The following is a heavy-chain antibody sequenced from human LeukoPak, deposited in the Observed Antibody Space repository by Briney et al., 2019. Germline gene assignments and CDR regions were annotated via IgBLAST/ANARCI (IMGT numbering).Heavy chain of an antibody. CDR1: GFTVSSNY. V-gene: IGHV3-23*01. CDR3: AKDRACGQWNCQGSDY. Sequence: GGSLRLSCAASGFTVSSNYMSWVRQAPGKGLEWVLGVSDSGDGTHYADSVKGRFTISRDNSKNTLYLQMNNLRAEDTAVYYCAKDRACGQWNCQGSDYWGQGTLVTVSS. CDR2: VSDSGDGT. J-gene: IGHJ4*02. D-gene: IGHD1-7*01.